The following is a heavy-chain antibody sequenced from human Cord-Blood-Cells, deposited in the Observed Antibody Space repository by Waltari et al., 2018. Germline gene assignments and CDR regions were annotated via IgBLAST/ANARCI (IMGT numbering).Heavy chain of an antibody. V-gene: IGHV1-24*01. Sequence: QVQLVPSGAEVKKPGASVKVSCKVSGYTPPELSMHWLRQAPGNGLEWMGGFDPEDGETIYAQKFQGRVTMTEDTSTDTAYMELSSLRSEDTAVYYCATDRSELYSSSWYNWFDPWGQGTLVTVSS. D-gene: IGHD6-13*01. CDR3: ATDRSELYSSSWYNWFDP. J-gene: IGHJ5*02. CDR2: FDPEDGET. CDR1: GYTPPELS.